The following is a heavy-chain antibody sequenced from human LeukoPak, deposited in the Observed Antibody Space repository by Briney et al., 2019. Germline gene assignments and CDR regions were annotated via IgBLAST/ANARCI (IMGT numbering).Heavy chain of an antibody. CDR1: GFTFGDYT. CDR3: AKPSTVTTPSDY. J-gene: IGHJ4*02. V-gene: IGHV3-49*03. D-gene: IGHD4-17*01. Sequence: GGSLRLSCTASGFTFGDYTMSWFRQAPGKGLEWVGFIRTKGYGGTTEYAASVKGRFTISRDDSKNIAYLQMNSLKSEDTAVYYCAKPSTVTTPSDYWGQGTLVTVSS. CDR2: IRTKGYGGTT.